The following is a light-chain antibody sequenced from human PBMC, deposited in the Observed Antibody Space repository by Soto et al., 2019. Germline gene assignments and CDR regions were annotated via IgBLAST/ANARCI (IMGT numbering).Light chain of an antibody. J-gene: IGLJ2*01. CDR2: TNN. CDR1: ISNIGGNT. V-gene: IGLV1-44*01. Sequence: QSVLTQPPSASGTPGQRVTISCSGSISNIGGNTVNWYQQLPGTAPKLLMYTNNQRPSGVPDRFSGSKSGTSASLAISGLQSEDEADYYCAAWDDSLNGVVFGGGTSSPS. CDR3: AAWDDSLNGVV.